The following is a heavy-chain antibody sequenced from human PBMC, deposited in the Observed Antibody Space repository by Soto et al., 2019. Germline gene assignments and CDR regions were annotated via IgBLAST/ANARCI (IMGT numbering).Heavy chain of an antibody. Sequence: LRLSCSASGFIFRRYWMAWVRQAPGKGLEWVATIKLDGREKNYLDSVQGRFTISRDDAENSMSLQMSSLRGEDTAVYFCVRELDGYARFDYWGLGTPVTVSS. CDR2: IKLDGREK. CDR1: GFIFRRYW. V-gene: IGHV3-7*01. J-gene: IGHJ4*02. CDR3: VRELDGYARFDY. D-gene: IGHD1-1*01.